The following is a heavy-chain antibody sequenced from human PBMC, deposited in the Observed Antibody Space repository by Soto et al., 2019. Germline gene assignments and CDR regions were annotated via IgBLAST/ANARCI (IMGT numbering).Heavy chain of an antibody. CDR3: AGGAYWTRLGSVSWFDP. V-gene: IGHV1-3*01. Sequence: LVQSGTEVKKPGAPVKLSCKASGYTYARFAVNWVRQAPGQRLEWMGWINADNGQTKYSQNFQGRITMTRDKSANKVYLKVHSLRPQDTVFYNCAGGAYWTRLGSVSWFDPWGHGNLVTVSS. D-gene: IGHD2-8*02. CDR2: INADNGQT. J-gene: IGHJ5*02. CDR1: GYTYARFA.